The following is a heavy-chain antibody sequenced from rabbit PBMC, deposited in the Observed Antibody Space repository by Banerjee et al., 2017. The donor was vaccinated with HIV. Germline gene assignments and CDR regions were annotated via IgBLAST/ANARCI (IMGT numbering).Heavy chain of an antibody. CDR1: GFDFSSYG. CDR3: GRSSTSGGFTNLDWLDL. CDR2: IDPVFRST. Sequence: QEQLVESGGGLVQPGGSLKLSCKASGFDFSSYGVSWVRQAPGKGLEWIGYIDPVFRSTYYASWAKGRFTISKTSSTTVTLQMTSLTAADTATYFCGRSSTSGGFTNLDWLDLWGPGTLVTVS. J-gene: IGHJ6*01. D-gene: IGHD1-1*01. V-gene: IGHV1S39*01.